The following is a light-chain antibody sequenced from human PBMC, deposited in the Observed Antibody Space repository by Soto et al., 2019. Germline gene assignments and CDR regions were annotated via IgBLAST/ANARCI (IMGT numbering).Light chain of an antibody. CDR2: EAS. CDR1: QSVSSY. V-gene: IGKV3-11*01. J-gene: IGKJ1*01. Sequence: IVLRQSLAPQSVSPWESVTLGCRASQSVSSYLAWYQQKPGQAPRLLIYEASNRATGIPARFSGSGSGTDFSLTISRLEPEDFAVYYCQQYDTSPRTFGQGTKVDI. CDR3: QQYDTSPRT.